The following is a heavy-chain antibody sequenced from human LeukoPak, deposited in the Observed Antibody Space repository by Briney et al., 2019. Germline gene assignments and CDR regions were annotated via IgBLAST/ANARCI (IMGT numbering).Heavy chain of an antibody. CDR3: ARQYCTNGICYLRDNWFDP. Sequence: WETLSLTCTVSGCTISSFFWSWIRQPPGKGLEWIGYIYYSGSTKYNPSLKSRVTISLDTSKSQFSLKLKSVSAADTAVYYCARQYCTNGICYLRDNWFDPWGQGTLVTVSS. D-gene: IGHD2-8*01. V-gene: IGHV4-59*08. CDR2: IYYSGST. CDR1: GCTISSFF. J-gene: IGHJ5*02.